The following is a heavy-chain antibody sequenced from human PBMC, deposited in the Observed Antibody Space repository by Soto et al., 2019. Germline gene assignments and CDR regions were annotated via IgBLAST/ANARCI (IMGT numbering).Heavy chain of an antibody. J-gene: IGHJ5*02. CDR1: GGSISSSSYY. CDR3: ARPHSSSSLEWFDP. Sequence: SETPSLTCTVSGGSISSSSYYWGWIRQPPGKGLEWIGSIYYSGSTYYNPSLKSRVTISVDTSKNQFSLKLSSVTAADTAVYYCARPHSSSSLEWFDPWGQGTLVTVSS. CDR2: IYYSGST. V-gene: IGHV4-39*01. D-gene: IGHD6-6*01.